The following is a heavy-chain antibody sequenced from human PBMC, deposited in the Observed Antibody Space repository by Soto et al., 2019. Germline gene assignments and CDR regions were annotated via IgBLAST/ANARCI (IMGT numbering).Heavy chain of an antibody. J-gene: IGHJ2*01. Sequence: EVQLLESGGGSVQPGGSLRLSCAASGFTFSSYAMSWVRQAPGKGLEWVSAISGSGASTYYANSVKGRLTISRDNYNNPLYLQMNSLRAEDTAVYDCAKVLGSSGWVCWYFDLWGRCPLVTVSS. CDR2: ISGSGAST. CDR1: GFTFSSYA. D-gene: IGHD6-19*01. V-gene: IGHV3-23*01. CDR3: AKVLGSSGWVCWYFDL.